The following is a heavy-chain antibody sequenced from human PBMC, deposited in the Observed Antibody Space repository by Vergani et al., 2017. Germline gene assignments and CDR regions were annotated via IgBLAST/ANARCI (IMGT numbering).Heavy chain of an antibody. J-gene: IGHJ6*02. D-gene: IGHD5-18*01. CDR3: ARDRDIQVWSPSGMDV. CDR2: ISSSSSYI. V-gene: IGHV3-21*01. CDR1: GFTFSSYS. Sequence: EVQLVESGGGLVKPGGSLRLSCAASGFTFSSYSMNWVRQAPGKGLEWVSSISSSSSYIYYADSVKGRFTISRDNAKNSLYLQMNRLRAEDTAVYYCARDRDIQVWSPSGMDVWGQGTTVTVSS.